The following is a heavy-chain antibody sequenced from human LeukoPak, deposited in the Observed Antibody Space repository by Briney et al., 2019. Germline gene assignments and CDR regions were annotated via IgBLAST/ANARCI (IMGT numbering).Heavy chain of an antibody. J-gene: IGHJ4*02. CDR1: GFTFSSYG. D-gene: IGHD6-13*01. Sequence: GGSLRLSCAASGFTFSSYGMHWVRQAPGKGLEWVSAITDSGGSTYYADSVKGRFTISRDNSKNTLYLQMNSLRAEDTAVYYCAKRLSSSSTWYYFDYWGQGTLVTVSS. CDR3: AKRLSSSSTWYYFDY. CDR2: ITDSGGST. V-gene: IGHV3-23*01.